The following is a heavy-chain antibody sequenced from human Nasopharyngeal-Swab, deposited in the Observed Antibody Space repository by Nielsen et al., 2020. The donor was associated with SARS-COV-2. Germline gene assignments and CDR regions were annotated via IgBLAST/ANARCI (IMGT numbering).Heavy chain of an antibody. CDR3: AKGKGTTPFDY. D-gene: IGHD1-7*01. CDR1: GFTFSSYS. V-gene: IGHV3-21*04. CDR2: ISSSSSYI. J-gene: IGHJ4*02. Sequence: GESLKISCAASGFTFSSYSMNWVRQAPGKGLEWVSSISSSSSYIYCADSVKGRFTISRDNAKNSLYLQMNSLRAEDTAVYYCAKGKGTTPFDYWGQGTLVTVSS.